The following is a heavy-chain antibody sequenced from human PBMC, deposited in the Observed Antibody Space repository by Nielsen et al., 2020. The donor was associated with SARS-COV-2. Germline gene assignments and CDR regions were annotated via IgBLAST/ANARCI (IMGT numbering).Heavy chain of an antibody. CDR1: GGSISSYY. V-gene: IGHV4-59*13. J-gene: IGHJ6*02. CDR2: IYYSGST. CDR3: ARDGRNDFWSGYYSGYYYYGMDV. D-gene: IGHD3-3*01. Sequence: SETLSLTCTVSGGSISSYYWSWIRQPPGKGLEWIGYIYYSGSTNYNPSFKSRVTISVDTSKNQFSLKLSSVTAADTAVYYCARDGRNDFWSGYYSGYYYYGMDVWGQGTTVTVSS.